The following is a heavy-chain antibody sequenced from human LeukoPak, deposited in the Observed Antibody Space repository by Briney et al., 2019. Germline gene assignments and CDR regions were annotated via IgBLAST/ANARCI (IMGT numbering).Heavy chain of an antibody. V-gene: IGHV3-30*18. D-gene: IGHD2-15*01. CDR1: GFTFSSYG. Sequence: PGRSLRLSCAASGFTFSSYGMHWVRQAPGKGLEWVAVISYDGSNKYYADSVKGRSTIPRDNSKNTLYLQMNSLRAEDTAVYYCAKEIFSPRHGMDVWGKGTTVTVSS. CDR2: ISYDGSNK. CDR3: AKEIFSPRHGMDV. J-gene: IGHJ6*04.